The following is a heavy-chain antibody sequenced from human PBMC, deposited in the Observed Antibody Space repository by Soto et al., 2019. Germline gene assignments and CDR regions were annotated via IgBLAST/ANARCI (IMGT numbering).Heavy chain of an antibody. J-gene: IGHJ6*02. V-gene: IGHV1-69*12. CDR1: GGTFSSYA. Sequence: QVQLVQSGAEVKKPGSSVKVSCKASGGTFSSYAISWVRQAPGQGLEWMGGIIPIFGTANYAQKFQGRVTITADEPTSTAYLELSSLGSEDTAVYYCARGGVDFWSGYLLGGMDVWGQGTTVTVSS. CDR3: ARGGVDFWSGYLLGGMDV. CDR2: IIPIFGTA. D-gene: IGHD3-3*01.